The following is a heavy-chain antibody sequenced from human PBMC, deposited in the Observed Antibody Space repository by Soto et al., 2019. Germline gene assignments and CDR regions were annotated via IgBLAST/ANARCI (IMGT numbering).Heavy chain of an antibody. J-gene: IGHJ4*02. CDR3: ATAGDDCSTTTCYVIDY. D-gene: IGHD2-2*01. CDR1: GYTFTSYA. CDR2: INAGNGYT. Sequence: QVQLVQSGAEVKKSGASVKISCKASGYTFTSYAMHWVRQAPGQRLEWMGWINAGNGYTKYSQKFQGRVTVTRDTSASTAYMELSSLRSEDTAVYYCATAGDDCSTTTCYVIDYWGQGTLVTVSS. V-gene: IGHV1-3*01.